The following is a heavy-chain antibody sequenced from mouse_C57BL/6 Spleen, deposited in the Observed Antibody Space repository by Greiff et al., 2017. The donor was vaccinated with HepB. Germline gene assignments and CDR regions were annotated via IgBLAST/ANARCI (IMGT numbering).Heavy chain of an antibody. CDR2: IYPSDSET. CDR1: GYTFTSYW. CDR3: ARRYSNPSYAMDY. D-gene: IGHD2-5*01. J-gene: IGHJ4*01. Sequence: VQLQQSGAELVRPGSSVKLSCKASGYTFTSYWMDWVKQRPGQGLEWIGNIYPSDSETHYNQKFKDKATLTVDKSSSTAYMQLSSLTSEDSAVYYCARRYSNPSYAMDYWGQGTSVTVSS. V-gene: IGHV1-61*01.